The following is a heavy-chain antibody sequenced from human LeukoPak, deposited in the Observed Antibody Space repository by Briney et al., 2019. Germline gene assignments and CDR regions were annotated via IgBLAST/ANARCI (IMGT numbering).Heavy chain of an antibody. V-gene: IGHV3-30*04. Sequence: GGSLRLSCAASGFSFGDYAMHWVRQAPGKGLEWVAVISYDGSNKYYADSVKGRFTISRDNSKNTLYLQMNSLRAEDTAVYYCAREELSVVATTMGWFDPWGQGTLVTVSS. CDR2: ISYDGSNK. D-gene: IGHD2-15*01. CDR1: GFSFGDYA. J-gene: IGHJ5*02. CDR3: AREELSVVATTMGWFDP.